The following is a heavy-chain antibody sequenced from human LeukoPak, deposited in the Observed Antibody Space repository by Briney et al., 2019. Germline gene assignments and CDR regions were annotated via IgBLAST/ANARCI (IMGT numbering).Heavy chain of an antibody. J-gene: IGHJ6*03. Sequence: GASVKVSCKASGYTFSNYDINWVRQATGQGLEWMGWMNPNSGNTGYAQKFQGRVTITSNTSISTAYMEQSSLRSEDTAVYYCARGEGGSYSYYYFYMDVWGKGTTVTVSS. CDR2: MNPNSGNT. CDR3: ARGEGGSYSYYYFYMDV. D-gene: IGHD1-26*01. CDR1: GYTFSNYD. V-gene: IGHV1-8*03.